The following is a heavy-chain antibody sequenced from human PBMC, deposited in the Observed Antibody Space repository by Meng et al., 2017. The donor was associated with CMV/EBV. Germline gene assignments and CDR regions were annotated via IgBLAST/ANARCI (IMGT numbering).Heavy chain of an antibody. CDR2: ISPYNGKT. J-gene: IGHJ4*02. Sequence: SCKASGYTFTTFGLSWVRQAPGQGLEWMGWISPYNGKTNFAQKVQDRVTMTTDTSTSTAYMELRSLRPDDTAVYYCARPFGVVNLPDYWGQGTLVTVSS. D-gene: IGHD3-3*01. V-gene: IGHV1-18*01. CDR1: GYTFTTFG. CDR3: ARPFGVVNLPDY.